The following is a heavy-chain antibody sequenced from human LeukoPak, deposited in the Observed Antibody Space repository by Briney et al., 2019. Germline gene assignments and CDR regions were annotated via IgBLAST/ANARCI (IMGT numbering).Heavy chain of an antibody. CDR2: INHSGST. CDR3: AKEGIGSGSYYKDYYYYMDV. J-gene: IGHJ6*03. CDR1: GGSISSSSYY. V-gene: IGHV4-39*07. Sequence: SETLSLTCTVSGGSISSSSYYWGWIRQPPGKGLEWIGEINHSGSTNYNPSLKSRVTISVDTSKNQFSLKLSSVTAADTAVYYCAKEGIGSGSYYKDYYYYMDVWGKGTTVTISS. D-gene: IGHD3-10*01.